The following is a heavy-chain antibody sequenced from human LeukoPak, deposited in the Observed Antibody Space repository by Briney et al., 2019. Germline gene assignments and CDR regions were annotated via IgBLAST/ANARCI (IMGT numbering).Heavy chain of an antibody. CDR2: VKSKADGETT. D-gene: IGHD6-13*01. CDR1: GLTFSDAW. Sequence: GGSLRLSCAASGLTFSDAWMSWVRQAPGKGLEWVGRVKSKADGETTDYAAPVKGRITISRDDSKNTLYLQMNSLKTEDTAVYYCTPYNSNWNSYDHWGQGALVTVSS. J-gene: IGHJ4*02. V-gene: IGHV3-15*01. CDR3: TPYNSNWNSYDH.